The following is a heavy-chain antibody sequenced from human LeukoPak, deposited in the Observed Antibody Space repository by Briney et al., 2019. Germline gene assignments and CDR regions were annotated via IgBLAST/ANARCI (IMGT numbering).Heavy chain of an antibody. CDR2: IYYSGST. CDR3: ARASSGAPRLGFDP. V-gene: IGHV4-31*03. Sequence: PSETLSLTCTVSGGSISSCGYYWSWIRQHPGTGLEWIGYIYYSGSTYYNPSLKSRLTISLDTSKNQFSLNLSSVTAADTAVYYCARASSGAPRLGFDPWGQGTQVTVSS. J-gene: IGHJ5*02. CDR1: GGSISSCGYY. D-gene: IGHD3-22*01.